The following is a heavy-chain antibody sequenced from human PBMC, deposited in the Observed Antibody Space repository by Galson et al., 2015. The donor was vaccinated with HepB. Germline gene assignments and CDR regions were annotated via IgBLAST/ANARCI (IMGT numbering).Heavy chain of an antibody. D-gene: IGHD3-3*01. Sequence: SLRLSCAASGFTYSTYSMNWVRQAPGKELEWVSYISRSSSAIYYADSVKGRFTISRDNAKNSLYLQMNSLRVEDTAVYYCARSRFDFWSGYDYYMDVWGKGTTVTVSS. J-gene: IGHJ6*03. V-gene: IGHV3-48*01. CDR1: GFTYSTYS. CDR3: ARSRFDFWSGYDYYMDV. CDR2: ISRSSSAI.